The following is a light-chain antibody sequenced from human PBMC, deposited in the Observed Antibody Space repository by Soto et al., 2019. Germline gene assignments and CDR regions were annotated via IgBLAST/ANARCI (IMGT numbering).Light chain of an antibody. J-gene: IGKJ1*01. CDR1: QTSATY. Sequence: DIQMTQSPSSLSASVGDGVTITCRASQTSATYINWYQQKSGSAPRLLIYEASGLQSGVPSRFSGSGSGTHFVLTISNFQPEDSATYFCQQTYTNPQTFGQGTKVEIK. CDR3: QQTYTNPQT. CDR2: EAS. V-gene: IGKV1-39*01.